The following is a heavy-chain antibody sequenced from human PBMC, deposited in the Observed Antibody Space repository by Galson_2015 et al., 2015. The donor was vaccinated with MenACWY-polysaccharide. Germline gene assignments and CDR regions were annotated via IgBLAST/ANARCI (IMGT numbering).Heavy chain of an antibody. CDR3: ARGYSACD. D-gene: IGHD5-12*01. Sequence: LRLSCAASGFTFSTYWLHWVRQAPGKGLVWVSRIKSDGSSTNYADSVKGRFTISRDNAKNTLYLQMNSLRAEDTALYYCARGYSACDWGQGPLVTVSA. J-gene: IGHJ4*02. CDR2: IKSDGSST. V-gene: IGHV3-74*01. CDR1: GFTFSTYW.